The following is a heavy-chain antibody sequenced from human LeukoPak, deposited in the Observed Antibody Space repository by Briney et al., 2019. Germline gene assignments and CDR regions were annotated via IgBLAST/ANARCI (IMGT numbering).Heavy chain of an antibody. CDR3: ASSLVVPAAMVSYYYYYGMDV. Sequence: GGSLRLSCAASGFTFSSYWMSWVRQAPGKGLEWVANIKQDGSEKYYVDSVKGRFTISRDNAKNSLYLQMNSLRAEDTAVYYCASSLVVPAAMVSYYYYYGMDVWGQGTTVTVSS. V-gene: IGHV3-7*01. CDR2: IKQDGSEK. J-gene: IGHJ6*02. CDR1: GFTFSSYW. D-gene: IGHD2-2*01.